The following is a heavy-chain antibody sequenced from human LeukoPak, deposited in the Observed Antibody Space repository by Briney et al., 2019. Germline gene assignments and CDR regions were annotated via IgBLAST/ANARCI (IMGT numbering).Heavy chain of an antibody. CDR3: ARHQNPFGGDTRIDAFDI. V-gene: IGHV4-4*07. CDR2: IYTSGST. CDR1: GDSISSYY. Sequence: SETLSLTCTVSGDSISSYYWSWIRQPAGKGLEWIGRIYTSGSTNYNPSLKSRVTMSVDTSNNQFSLKLSSVTAADTAVYYCARHQNPFGGDTRIDAFDIWGQGTMVTVSS. J-gene: IGHJ3*02. D-gene: IGHD3-10*01.